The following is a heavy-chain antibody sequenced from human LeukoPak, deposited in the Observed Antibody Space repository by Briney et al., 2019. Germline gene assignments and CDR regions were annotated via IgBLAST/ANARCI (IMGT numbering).Heavy chain of an antibody. Sequence: GGSLRLSCAASGFTFSSYSMNWVRQAPGEGLGWVSYISSSSTTIYYADSVKGRFTISRDNAKNSLYLQMNSLRAEDTAVYYCARVSRPGSYYYNTSGYRPLDYWGQGTLVTVSS. CDR1: GFTFSSYS. V-gene: IGHV3-48*04. D-gene: IGHD3-22*01. CDR3: ARVSRPGSYYYNTSGYRPLDY. CDR2: ISSSSTTI. J-gene: IGHJ4*02.